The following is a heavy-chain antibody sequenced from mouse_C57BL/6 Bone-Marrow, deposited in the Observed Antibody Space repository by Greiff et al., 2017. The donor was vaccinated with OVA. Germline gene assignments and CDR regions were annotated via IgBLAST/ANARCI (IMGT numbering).Heavy chain of an antibody. CDR3: ARSVTTVVADYFDD. V-gene: IGHV1-42*01. CDR1: GYSFTGYY. D-gene: IGHD1-1*01. Sequence: VQLQQSGPELVKPGASVKISCKASGYSFTGYYMNWVKQSPEKSLEWIGEINPSTGGTTYNQKFKAKATLTVDKSSSTAYMQLKSLTSEDSAVDYGARSVTTVVADYFDDWGQGTTLTGSS. J-gene: IGHJ2*01. CDR2: INPSTGGT.